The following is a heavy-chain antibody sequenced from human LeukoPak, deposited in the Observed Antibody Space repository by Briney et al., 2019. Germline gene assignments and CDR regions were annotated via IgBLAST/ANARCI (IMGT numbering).Heavy chain of an antibody. CDR1: GGTFSSYS. D-gene: IGHD3-10*01. V-gene: IGHV1-69*02. J-gene: IGHJ4*02. Sequence: ASVKVSCKASGGTFSSYSINWVRQAPGQGLEWMGRIIPTLARANYAQNFQGRVTITADKSTNAAYMGLNSLRSEDTAVYYCATIGELPQDYFDYWGQGTLVTVSS. CDR2: IIPTLARA. CDR3: ATIGELPQDYFDY.